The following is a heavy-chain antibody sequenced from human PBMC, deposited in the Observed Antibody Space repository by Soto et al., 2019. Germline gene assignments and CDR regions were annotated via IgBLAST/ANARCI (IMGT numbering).Heavy chain of an antibody. CDR1: AFTFSDSY. J-gene: IGHJ3*01. V-gene: IGHV3-11*01. CDR3: ASTRREPSPNGFDF. CDR2: ITSRCPTI. Sequence: LRLLCSSSAFTFSDSYMSWIRQAPGKGLDWVSYITSRCPTISFADSVQGRFTISRENARNSLYLQMNSRRVEDTAVYYRASTRREPSPNGFDFWGKEKLVSASS.